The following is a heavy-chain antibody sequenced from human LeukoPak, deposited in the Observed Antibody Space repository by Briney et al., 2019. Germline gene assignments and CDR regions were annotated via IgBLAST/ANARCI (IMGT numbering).Heavy chain of an antibody. Sequence: GGSLRLSCAAYGFTFDDYGMSWVRQAPGKGLEWVSGVNWNDGSTGYADSVKGRFTISRDNAKNSLYLQMNSLRAEDTALYYCARDLTMVRGVIEGWFDPWGQGTLVTVSS. CDR1: GFTFDDYG. CDR3: ARDLTMVRGVIEGWFDP. J-gene: IGHJ5*02. D-gene: IGHD3-10*01. V-gene: IGHV3-20*04. CDR2: VNWNDGST.